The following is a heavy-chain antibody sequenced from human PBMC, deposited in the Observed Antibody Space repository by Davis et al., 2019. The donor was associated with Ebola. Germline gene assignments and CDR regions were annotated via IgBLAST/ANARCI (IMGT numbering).Heavy chain of an antibody. CDR1: GFTFSDYY. CDR2: ISSSGSTI. Sequence: GGSLRLSCAASGFTFSDYYMSWIRQAPGKGLEWVSYISSSGSTIYYADSVKGRFTISRDNAKNSLYLQMNSLRAEDTAVYYCARVLWFGELFFGGPYYFDYWGQGTLVTVSS. CDR3: ARVLWFGELFFGGPYYFDY. V-gene: IGHV3-11*01. D-gene: IGHD3-10*01. J-gene: IGHJ4*02.